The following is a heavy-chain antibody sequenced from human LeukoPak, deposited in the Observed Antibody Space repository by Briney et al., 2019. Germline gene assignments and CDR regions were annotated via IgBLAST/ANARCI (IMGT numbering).Heavy chain of an antibody. CDR2: IFYSGTT. J-gene: IGHJ6*03. V-gene: IGHV4-31*03. Sequence: SETLSLTCTVSGGSISSGDYYWSWIRQHLGKGLEWIGNIFYSGTTYYNPSLKSRLTISVDTSKNQFSLRLSSVTAADTAVYYCARGVVGATYPYYYYMDVWGKGTTVTVSS. CDR1: GGSISSGDYY. D-gene: IGHD1-26*01. CDR3: ARGVVGATYPYYYYMDV.